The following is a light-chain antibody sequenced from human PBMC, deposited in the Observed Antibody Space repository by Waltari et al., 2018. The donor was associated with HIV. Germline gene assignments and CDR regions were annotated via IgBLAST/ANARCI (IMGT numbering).Light chain of an antibody. CDR3: QSYDSSLSGLV. Sequence: QPVLTQPPSVSRSPGQRVTISCTGSSPNIGAGYDVHRYPQLPGTAPKLLTYGNSNRPSGAPDRFSGSKSGTSASLAITGLKAEDEPDYYCQSYDSSLSGLVFGGGTKLTVL. CDR1: SPNIGAGYD. V-gene: IGLV1-40*01. CDR2: GNS. J-gene: IGLJ3*02.